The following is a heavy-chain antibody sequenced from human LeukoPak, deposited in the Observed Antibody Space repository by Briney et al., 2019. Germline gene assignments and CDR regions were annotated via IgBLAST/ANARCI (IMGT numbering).Heavy chain of an antibody. CDR1: GYTFTNFY. Sequence: ASVKVSCKASGYTFTNFYLHWVRQAPGQGLEWMGWINPNSGGTNYAQRFQGRVTVTRDTSISTAFMELSRLKSDDTAVCYCITAAENDFDYWGQGTLVTVSS. CDR2: INPNSGGT. D-gene: IGHD6-13*01. V-gene: IGHV1-2*02. J-gene: IGHJ4*02. CDR3: ITAAENDFDY.